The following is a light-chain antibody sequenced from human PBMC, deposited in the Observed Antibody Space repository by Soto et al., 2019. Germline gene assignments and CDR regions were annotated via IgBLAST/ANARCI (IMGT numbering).Light chain of an antibody. CDR2: LGF. J-gene: IGKJ1*01. CDR3: MQALRAPRT. CDR1: QSLLHSNGYNY. Sequence: IVMTQSPLSLPVTRGEPASISCRASQSLLHSNGYNYLVWYLQKPGQSPQFLIYLGFSRSCGVPDRFSGSRSGTDFTLRTSRVEADDVGVYYCMQALRAPRTFGQGPKVEVK. V-gene: IGKV2-28*01.